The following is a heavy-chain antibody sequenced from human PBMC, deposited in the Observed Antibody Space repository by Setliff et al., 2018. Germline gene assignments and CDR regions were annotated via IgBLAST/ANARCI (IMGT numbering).Heavy chain of an antibody. J-gene: IGHJ5*01. D-gene: IGHD2-2*01. CDR3: ARYRALPAALNWFDS. Sequence: SVKVSCKASGGTFSSYAISWVRQAPGQGLEWMGRIIPIFGTANYAQKFQGRVTITADKSTSTAYMELSILRSEDTSVYYCARYRALPAALNWFDSWGQGTLVTVSS. CDR1: GGTFSSYA. CDR2: IIPIFGTA. V-gene: IGHV1-69*06.